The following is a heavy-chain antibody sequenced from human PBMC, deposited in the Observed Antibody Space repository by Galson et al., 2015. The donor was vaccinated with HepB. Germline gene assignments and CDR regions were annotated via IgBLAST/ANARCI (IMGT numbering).Heavy chain of an antibody. Sequence: SLRLSCAASGFTFSRNAMSWVRQAPGKGLEWVSSLTGSSDITNISDSAKGRFSISRDNSKNTLYLQMNSLRVEDTAFYYCGRTNWRDKNWPIFDSWGQGTLVTVSS. CDR3: GRTNWRDKNWPIFDS. V-gene: IGHV3-23*01. CDR1: GFTFSRNA. D-gene: IGHD1-1*01. J-gene: IGHJ4*02. CDR2: LTGSSDIT.